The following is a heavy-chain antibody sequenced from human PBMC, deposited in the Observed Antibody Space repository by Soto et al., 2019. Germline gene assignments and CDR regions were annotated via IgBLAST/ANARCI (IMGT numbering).Heavy chain of an antibody. CDR2: IIPVFQTA. D-gene: IGHD3-22*01. Sequence: QEQLVQSGAEVKKPGSSVKVSCKASGGLFSSYPISWVRQVHGQGLEWMGGIIPVFQTAYYTQRFQGRVTITEDESTNTAYMELSRLRSEDTAIYYCARGGSGYTWFNEFWGQGTLVTVSS. V-gene: IGHV1-69*01. J-gene: IGHJ4*02. CDR3: ARGGSGYTWFNEF. CDR1: GGLFSSYP.